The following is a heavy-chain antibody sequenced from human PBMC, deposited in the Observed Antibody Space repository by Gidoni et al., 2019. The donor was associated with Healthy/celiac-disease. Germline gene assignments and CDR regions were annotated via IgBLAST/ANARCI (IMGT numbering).Heavy chain of an antibody. J-gene: IGHJ4*02. D-gene: IGHD6-19*01. Sequence: QVQLVESGGGVVQPGRSLRLSCAASGFTFRRYGMHWVRLAPGKGLEWVAVIWYDGSNKYYADSVKGRFTISRDNSKNTLYLQMNSLRAEDTAVYYCARGAEYSSGPFDYWGQGTLVTVSS. CDR3: ARGAEYSSGPFDY. CDR2: IWYDGSNK. CDR1: GFTFRRYG. V-gene: IGHV3-33*01.